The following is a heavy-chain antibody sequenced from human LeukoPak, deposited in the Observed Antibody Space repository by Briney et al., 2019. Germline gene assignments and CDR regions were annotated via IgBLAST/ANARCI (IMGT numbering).Heavy chain of an antibody. D-gene: IGHD3-3*01. V-gene: IGHV3-15*01. CDR2: IKTKTDGWTT. CDR3: STTHYNFGDLDH. J-gene: IGHJ4*02. Sequence: GGSLRLSCAASGFIFSSAWMSWVRQAPGKGLEWVGHIKTKTDGWTTNYAAPVKGRFTISRDDSKNMVYLQMNSLKTEDTAVYYCSTTHYNFGDLDHWGQGALVTVSP. CDR1: GFIFSSAW.